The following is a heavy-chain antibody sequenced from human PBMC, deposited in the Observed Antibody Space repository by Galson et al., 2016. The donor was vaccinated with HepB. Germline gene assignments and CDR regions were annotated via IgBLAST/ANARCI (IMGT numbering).Heavy chain of an antibody. D-gene: IGHD6-19*01. CDR3: AREKQQWLVHSAHNAFDI. J-gene: IGHJ3*02. V-gene: IGHV1-18*01. CDR2: ISTYNGTT. Sequence: SVKVSCKASGYTFIRHSISWVRQAPGQGLEWMGWISTYNGTTNYAQKVQGRITMTTDTSTSTAYMELRSLRSDDTAMYFCAREKQQWLVHSAHNAFDIWGQGTMVTVSS. CDR1: GYTFIRHS.